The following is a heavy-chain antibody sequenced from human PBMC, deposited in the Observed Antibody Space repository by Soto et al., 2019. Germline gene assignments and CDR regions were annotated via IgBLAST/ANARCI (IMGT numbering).Heavy chain of an antibody. CDR3: ARWGTTGGFAL. Sequence: QVQLVESGGGVVQPGTSLRLSCAASGFRFKSFVMHWVRQAPGKGLEWVAFTSYDGNNKDYGDSVKGRFTVSRDNSQNTLHIQMDFLRPEDTALYYCARWGTTGGFALWGQGTLVSVSS. V-gene: IGHV3-30*19. D-gene: IGHD3-16*01. CDR1: GFRFKSFV. CDR2: TSYDGNNK. J-gene: IGHJ4*02.